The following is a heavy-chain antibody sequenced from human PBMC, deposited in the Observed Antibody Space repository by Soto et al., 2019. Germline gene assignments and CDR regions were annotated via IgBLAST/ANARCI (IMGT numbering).Heavy chain of an antibody. J-gene: IGHJ6*02. CDR1: GYTFTSYA. D-gene: IGHD6-13*01. CDR3: ARELESSRWSRFPGRGMDV. Sequence: ASVKVSCKASGYTFTSYAMHWVRQAPGQRLEWMGWINAGNGNTKYSQKFQGRVTITMDTSASTAYMELSSLRADDTAVYYCARELESSRWSRFPGRGMDVWGQGTTVTVSS. CDR2: INAGNGNT. V-gene: IGHV1-3*01.